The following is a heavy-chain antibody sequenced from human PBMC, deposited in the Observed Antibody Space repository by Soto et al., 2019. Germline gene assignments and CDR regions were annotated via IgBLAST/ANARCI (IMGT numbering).Heavy chain of an antibody. CDR2: IIPIFGTA. D-gene: IGHD3-3*01. Sequence: SVKVSCKASGGTFSSYAISWVRQAPGQGLEWMGGIIPIFGTANYAQKFQGRVTITTDKSTSTAYMELSSLRSEDTAVYYCARDHRITIFGVAIPSYGMDVWGQGTTVTVSS. CDR1: GGTFSSYA. V-gene: IGHV1-69*05. CDR3: ARDHRITIFGVAIPSYGMDV. J-gene: IGHJ6*02.